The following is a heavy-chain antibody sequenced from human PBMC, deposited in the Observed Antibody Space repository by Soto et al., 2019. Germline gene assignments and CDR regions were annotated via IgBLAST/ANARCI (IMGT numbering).Heavy chain of an antibody. Sequence: QVQLVESGGGVVQPGRSLRLSCAASGFTFSSYGMHWVRQAPGKGLEWVAVIWYDGSNKYYADSVKGRFTISRDNSKNTLYLHMNSLRAEDTAVYYCARVRCRGSSSWWHYYFDYWGQGTLVPVSS. V-gene: IGHV3-33*01. CDR1: GFTFSSYG. D-gene: IGHD6-13*01. CDR2: IWYDGSNK. CDR3: ARVRCRGSSSWWHYYFDY. J-gene: IGHJ4*01.